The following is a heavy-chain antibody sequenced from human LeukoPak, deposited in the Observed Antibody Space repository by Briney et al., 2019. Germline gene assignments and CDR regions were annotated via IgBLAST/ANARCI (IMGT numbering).Heavy chain of an antibody. CDR1: GFTFSSYA. CDR2: ISYDGSNK. J-gene: IGHJ4*02. D-gene: IGHD6-13*01. V-gene: IGHV3-30*04. CDR3: AILEYSSSWDDY. Sequence: PGGSLRLSCAASGFTFSSYAMHWVRQAPGKGLEWVAVISYDGSNKYYADSVKGRFTISRDNSKNTLYLQMNSLRAEDTAVYYCAILEYSSSWDDYWGQGTLVTVSS.